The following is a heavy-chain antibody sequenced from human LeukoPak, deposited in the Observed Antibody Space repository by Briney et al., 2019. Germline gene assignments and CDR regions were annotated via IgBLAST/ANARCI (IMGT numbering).Heavy chain of an antibody. CDR2: ISAYNGNT. CDR1: GYTFTSYG. CDR3: ARDSKMVYAANSFDL. J-gene: IGHJ5*02. Sequence: SSVKVSFKSSGYTFTSYGISWLRQAPGQGLEWMGWISAYNGNTNYAPKLQGRVTMTTDRSTSTASMELRSLTSEDTAVYYCARDSKMVYAANSFDLLGQGPMVPVSS. V-gene: IGHV1-18*01. D-gene: IGHD2-8*01.